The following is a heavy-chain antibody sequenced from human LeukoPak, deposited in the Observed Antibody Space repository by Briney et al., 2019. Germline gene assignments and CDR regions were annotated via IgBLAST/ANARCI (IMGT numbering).Heavy chain of an antibody. J-gene: IGHJ4*02. CDR3: ARGIESYGDYGY. D-gene: IGHD4-17*01. Sequence: SSETLSLTCAVSGGSISGSYWSWIRQPPGKGLEWIAYMYNSGSTNYNPSLKSRVTISIDTSKNQFSLKLSSLTAADTAIYYCARGIESYGDYGYWGQGILVTVSS. CDR1: GGSISGSY. CDR2: MYNSGST. V-gene: IGHV4-59*01.